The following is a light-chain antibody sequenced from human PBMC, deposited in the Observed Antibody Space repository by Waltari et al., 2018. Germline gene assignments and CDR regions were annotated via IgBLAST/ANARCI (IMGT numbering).Light chain of an antibody. Sequence: DIQMTQSPSSVSASVGDRVSISCRASQDVSTWLAWYQQKQGKHPNLLIYGSSTLQSGVPSRFSGSGSGTDFTLTINGLQPEDFASYFCQQTDSFPLTFGGGTKVEIK. CDR1: QDVSTW. J-gene: IGKJ4*01. CDR2: GSS. V-gene: IGKV1-12*01. CDR3: QQTDSFPLT.